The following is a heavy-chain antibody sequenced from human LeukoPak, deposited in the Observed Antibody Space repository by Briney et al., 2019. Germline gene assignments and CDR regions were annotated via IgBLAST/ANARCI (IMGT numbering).Heavy chain of an antibody. J-gene: IGHJ6*03. V-gene: IGHV3-23*01. CDR1: GFTFSNYA. CDR2: ISGSGGST. D-gene: IGHD3-10*01. Sequence: GGSLRLSCAASGFTFSNYAMSWVRQAPGKGLEWVSAISGSGGSTYYADSVKGRFTISRDNSKNTLYLQMNSLRPEDTAVYYCARGGSGSYYYYYYYMDVWGKGTTVTVSS. CDR3: ARGGSGSYYYYYYYMDV.